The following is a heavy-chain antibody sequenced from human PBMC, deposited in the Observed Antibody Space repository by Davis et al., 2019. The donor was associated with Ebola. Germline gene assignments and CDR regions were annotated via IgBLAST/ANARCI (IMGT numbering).Heavy chain of an antibody. Sequence: GESLKISCKGSGYSSTSYWIGWVRQMPGRGLEWMGIIYPGDSDTRYSPSFQGQVTISADKSISTAYLQWSSLKASDTAMYYCARVAVTTYYYYNGVDVWGQGTTVTVS. CDR2: IYPGDSDT. J-gene: IGHJ6*02. CDR3: ARVAVTTYYYYNGVDV. D-gene: IGHD4-17*01. V-gene: IGHV5-51*01. CDR1: GYSSTSYW.